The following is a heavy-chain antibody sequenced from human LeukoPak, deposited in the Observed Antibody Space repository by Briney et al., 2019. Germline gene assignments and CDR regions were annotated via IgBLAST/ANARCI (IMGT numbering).Heavy chain of an antibody. D-gene: IGHD3-3*01. J-gene: IGHJ6*04. V-gene: IGHV1-18*01. CDR1: GYTFTSYG. Sequence: ASVKVSCKASGYTFTSYGISWVRQAPGQGLKWMGWLSAYNGNTNYAQKLQGRVTMTTDTSTSTAYMELRSLRSDDTAVYYCARAPLNYDFWMRMDVWGKGTTVTVSS. CDR3: ARAPLNYDFWMRMDV. CDR2: LSAYNGNT.